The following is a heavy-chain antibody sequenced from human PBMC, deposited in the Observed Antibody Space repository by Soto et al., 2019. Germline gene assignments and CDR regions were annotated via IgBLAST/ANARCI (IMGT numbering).Heavy chain of an antibody. J-gene: IGHJ4*02. CDR1: GFTFTSSA. CDR2: IVVGSGNT. V-gene: IGHV1-58*02. CDR3: AAVPYYYGSGSHRFDY. Sequence: SVKVSCQASGFTFTSSAMQWVRQARGQRLEWIGWIVVGSGNTNYAQKFQERVTITRDMSTSTAYMELSSLRSEDTAVYYCAAVPYYYGSGSHRFDYWGQGTLVTVSS. D-gene: IGHD3-10*01.